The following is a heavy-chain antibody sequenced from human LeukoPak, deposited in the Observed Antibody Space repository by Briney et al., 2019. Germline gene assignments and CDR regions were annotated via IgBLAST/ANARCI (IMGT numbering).Heavy chain of an antibody. Sequence: PGGSLRLSCAASGFTFSTYSMSWVRQAPGKGLEWVSSISSSGSITYYADSVKGRFTISRDNSKNSLYLQMNSLRAEDTAVYYCTKRPVRLNAFDIWGEGKMVTVSS. CDR2: ISSSGSIT. V-gene: IGHV3-23*01. CDR1: GFTFSTYS. D-gene: IGHD3-10*01. CDR3: TKRPVRLNAFDI. J-gene: IGHJ3*02.